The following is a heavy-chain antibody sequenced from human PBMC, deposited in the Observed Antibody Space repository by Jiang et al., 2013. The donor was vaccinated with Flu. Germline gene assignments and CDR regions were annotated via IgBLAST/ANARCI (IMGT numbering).Heavy chain of an antibody. Sequence: SQTLSLTCAISGDSVSSNSAAWNWIRQSPSRGLEWLGRTFFRSNWYNDYAVSVKSRVTIKPDTSKNQSSLQLNSVTPEDTAVYFCARTPTNYYGSGSYLYYYHGMDVWGQGTTVTVSS. CDR1: GDSVSSNSAA. D-gene: IGHD3-10*01. J-gene: IGHJ6*02. CDR2: TFFRSNWYN. V-gene: IGHV6-1*01. CDR3: ARTPTNYYGSGSYLYYYHGMDV.